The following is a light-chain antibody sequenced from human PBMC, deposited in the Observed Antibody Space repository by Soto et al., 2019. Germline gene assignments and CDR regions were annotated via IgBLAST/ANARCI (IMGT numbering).Light chain of an antibody. V-gene: IGKV3-20*01. CDR3: QQYGSSPTWT. CDR2: GAS. CDR1: QSVSSSY. J-gene: IGKJ1*01. Sequence: EIVLTQSPGTLSLSPGDRATLSCRASQSVSSSYLAWYQQKPGQAPRLLIYGASSRATGIPDRFSGSGSGTDFTLTISRLESEDFAVYYCQQYGSSPTWTFGQGNKVEIK.